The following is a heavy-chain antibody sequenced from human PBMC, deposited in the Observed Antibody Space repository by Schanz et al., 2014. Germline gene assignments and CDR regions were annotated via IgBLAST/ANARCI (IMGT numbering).Heavy chain of an antibody. CDR1: GFTFSRHA. V-gene: IGHV3-23*04. D-gene: IGHD1-1*01. J-gene: IGHJ4*02. CDR2: ISGSGGGT. Sequence: EVRLVESGGGLVQSGGSLRLSCAASGFTFSRHAMNWVRQAPGKGLEWVSGISGSGGGTFYASSVQGRFSVSRDNAKNTLHLQMNSLRAEDTAVYYCAKGMWQQLVSDYWGQGTLVTVSS. CDR3: AKGMWQQLVSDY.